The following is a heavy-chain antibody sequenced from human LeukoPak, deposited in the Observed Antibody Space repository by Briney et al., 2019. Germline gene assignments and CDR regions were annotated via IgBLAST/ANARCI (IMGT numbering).Heavy chain of an antibody. CDR3: ARVLTTVTTLYYYYYYGMDI. Sequence: GGSLRLSCAASGFTFSSYSMNWVRQAPGKGLEWVSYISSSSSTIYYADSVKGRFTISRDNAKNSLYLQMNSLRDEDTAVYYCARVLTTVTTLYYYYYYGMDIWGQGTTVTVSS. CDR2: ISSSSSTI. CDR1: GFTFSSYS. V-gene: IGHV3-48*02. J-gene: IGHJ6*02. D-gene: IGHD4-17*01.